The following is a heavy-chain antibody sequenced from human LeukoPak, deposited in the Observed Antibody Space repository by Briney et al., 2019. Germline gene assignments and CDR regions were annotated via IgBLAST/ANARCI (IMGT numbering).Heavy chain of an antibody. Sequence: SETLSLTCTVSGGSVSNYYWSWIRQSPGKGLEWIGYIYYTETSYNPSLKSRVTISVDTSKNQFSLKLSSVTAADTAVYYCARAGFGLAPLRGTPFDYWGQGTLVTVSS. J-gene: IGHJ4*02. D-gene: IGHD3-10*01. CDR1: GGSVSNYY. CDR2: IYYTET. V-gene: IGHV4-59*02. CDR3: ARAGFGLAPLRGTPFDY.